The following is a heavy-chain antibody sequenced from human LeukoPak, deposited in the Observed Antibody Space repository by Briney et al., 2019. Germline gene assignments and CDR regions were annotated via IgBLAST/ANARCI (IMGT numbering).Heavy chain of an antibody. D-gene: IGHD2-21*01. J-gene: IGHJ4*02. CDR1: GFTFSSYW. V-gene: IGHV3-7*01. CDR2: IKQDGSEK. Sequence: GGSLRLSXAASGFTFSSYWMSWVRQAPGKGLEWVANIKQDGSEKYYVDSVKGRFTISRDNAKNSLYLQMNSLRAEDTAVYYCATDLEGHICYFDYWGQGTLVTVSS. CDR3: ATDLEGHICYFDY.